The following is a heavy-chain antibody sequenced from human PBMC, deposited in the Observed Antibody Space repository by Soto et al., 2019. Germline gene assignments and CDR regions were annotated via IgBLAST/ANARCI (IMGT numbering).Heavy chain of an antibody. D-gene: IGHD3-22*01. V-gene: IGHV3-9*01. Sequence: VQLVESGGGVVQPGRSLRLSCAASGFTFSSYGMHWVRQAPGKGLEWVSGISWNSGSIGYADSVKGRFTISRDNAKNSLYLQMNSLRAEDTALYYCAKDNSSGYYSYFDYWGQGTLVTVSS. CDR2: ISWNSGSI. CDR3: AKDNSSGYYSYFDY. CDR1: GFTFSSYG. J-gene: IGHJ4*02.